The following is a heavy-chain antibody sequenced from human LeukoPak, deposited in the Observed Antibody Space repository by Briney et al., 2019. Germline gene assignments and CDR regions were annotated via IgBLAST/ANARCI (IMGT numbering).Heavy chain of an antibody. D-gene: IGHD6-19*01. J-gene: IGHJ4*02. V-gene: IGHV3-48*03. CDR1: GFTFSSYE. CDR2: ISSGSTI. Sequence: GGSLRLSCAASGFTFSSYEMNWVRQAPGKGLEWVPYISSGSTIYDADSVKGRFTISRDNAKNSLYLQMNSLRAEDTAVYYCARESIAVAGAPFDYWGQGTLVTVSS. CDR3: ARESIAVAGAPFDY.